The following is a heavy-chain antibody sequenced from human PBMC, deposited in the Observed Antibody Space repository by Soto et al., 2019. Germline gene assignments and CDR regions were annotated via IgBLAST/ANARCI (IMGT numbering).Heavy chain of an antibody. D-gene: IGHD6-13*01. Sequence: GESLKISCKGSGYSFTSYWISWVRQMPGKGLEWMGRIDPSDSYTNYSPSFQGHVTISADKSISTAYLQWSSLKASDTAMYYCARAPGSSWSQFDYWGQGTLVTVSS. CDR1: GYSFTSYW. CDR2: IDPSDSYT. V-gene: IGHV5-10-1*01. CDR3: ARAPGSSWSQFDY. J-gene: IGHJ4*02.